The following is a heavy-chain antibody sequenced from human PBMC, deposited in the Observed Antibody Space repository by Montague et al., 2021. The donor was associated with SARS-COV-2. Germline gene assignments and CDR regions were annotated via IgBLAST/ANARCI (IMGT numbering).Heavy chain of an antibody. V-gene: IGHV4-39*01. J-gene: IGHJ4*02. CDR2: ISNGGRT. D-gene: IGHD3-10*01. Sequence: SETRSLTCSVSGGSFDSDNFFWGWIRQPPGKRLEWIGVISNGGRTXDNSSLKSRVTISVHTSRNQLSLNVKSVTAADTAVYYCARHRRHDVVTYYPDFWGQGILVTVSS. CDR1: GGSFDSDNFF. CDR3: ARHRRHDVVTYYPDF.